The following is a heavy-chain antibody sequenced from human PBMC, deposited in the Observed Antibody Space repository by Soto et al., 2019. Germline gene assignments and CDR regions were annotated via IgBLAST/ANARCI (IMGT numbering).Heavy chain of an antibody. Sequence: PSETLSLTCTVSGGSISSYYWSWIRQPPGKGLEWIGYIYYSGSTNYNPSLKSRVTISVDTSKNQFSLKLSSVTAADTAVYYCASCNPRAQGHFDYWGQGTLVTVSS. V-gene: IGHV4-59*08. CDR1: GGSISSYY. J-gene: IGHJ4*02. CDR2: IYYSGST. CDR3: ASCNPRAQGHFDY. D-gene: IGHD1-26*01.